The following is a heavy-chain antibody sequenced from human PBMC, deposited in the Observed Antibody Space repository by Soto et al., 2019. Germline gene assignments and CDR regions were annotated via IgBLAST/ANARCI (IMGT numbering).Heavy chain of an antibody. Sequence: SETLSLTCNVSGGSINSYYWSWIRQSPGKGLEWIGYIYYTGDTNYNPSLKSRLTISVDTSKNQFSLKLSSVTAADTAVYFCARSVFPWGQGTLVTVSS. J-gene: IGHJ5*02. V-gene: IGHV4-59*12. CDR2: IYYTGDT. CDR1: GGSINSYY. CDR3: ARSVFP.